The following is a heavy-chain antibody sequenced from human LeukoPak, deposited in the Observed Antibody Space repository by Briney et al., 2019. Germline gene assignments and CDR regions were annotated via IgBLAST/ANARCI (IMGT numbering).Heavy chain of an antibody. CDR3: ASDYWGPAH. D-gene: IGHD7-27*01. J-gene: IGHJ4*02. V-gene: IGHV3-74*01. Sequence: GVLILSCAASGFTFISSWMHWVRQVPGKGLVWVSRVKGDETTTGYADSVKGRFTISRDNAKNTLYLQMHSLRVEDTAVYYCASDYWGPAHWGQGTLVTVSS. CDR2: VKGDETTT. CDR1: GFTFISSW.